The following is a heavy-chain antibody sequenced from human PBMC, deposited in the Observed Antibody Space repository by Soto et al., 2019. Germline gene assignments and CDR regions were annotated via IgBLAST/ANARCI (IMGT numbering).Heavy chain of an antibody. CDR3: ARGLKGYYGVDA. CDR1: GFTFSSYW. V-gene: IGHV3-74*01. Sequence: EVQLVESGGGLVQPGGSLRLSCAASGFTFSSYWMHWVRQAPGKGLVWVSRINSDGSSTSYADSVKGRFTISRDNAKNTLCLQTNSLRAEDTAVYYCARGLKGYYGVDAWGQGTTVTVSS. D-gene: IGHD3-16*01. CDR2: INSDGSST. J-gene: IGHJ6*02.